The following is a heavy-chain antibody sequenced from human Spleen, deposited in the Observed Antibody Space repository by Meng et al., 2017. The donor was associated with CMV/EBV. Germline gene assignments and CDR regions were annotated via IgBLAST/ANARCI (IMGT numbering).Heavy chain of an antibody. CDR1: GGAFNSYT. V-gene: IGHV1-8*01. J-gene: IGHJ4*02. CDR2: MNPNSGNT. D-gene: IGHD3-10*01. Sequence: ASVKVSCKASGGAFNSYTYTWVRQAPGQGLEWMGWMNPNSGNTGYAQKFQGRVTMTRNTSISTAYMELSSLRSEDTAVYYCARGRSAVRGVYWGQGTLVTVSS. CDR3: ARGRSAVRGVY.